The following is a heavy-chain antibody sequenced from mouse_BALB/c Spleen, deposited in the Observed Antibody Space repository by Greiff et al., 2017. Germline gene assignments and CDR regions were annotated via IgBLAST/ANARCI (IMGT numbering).Heavy chain of an antibody. V-gene: IGHV1S29*02. Sequence: EVKLQESGPELVKPGASVKISCKASGYTFTDYNMHWVKQSHGKSLEWIGYIYPYNGGTGYNQKFKSKATLTVDNSSSTAYMELRSLTSEDSAVYYCARGDGYYRNYAMDYWGQGTSVTVSS. CDR2: IYPYNGGT. CDR3: ARGDGYYRNYAMDY. CDR1: GYTFTDYN. J-gene: IGHJ4*01. D-gene: IGHD2-3*01.